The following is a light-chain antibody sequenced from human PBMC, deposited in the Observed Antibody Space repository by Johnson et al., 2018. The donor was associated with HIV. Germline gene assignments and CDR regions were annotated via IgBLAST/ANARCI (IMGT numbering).Light chain of an antibody. CDR2: ENN. J-gene: IGLJ1*01. CDR1: SSNIGYHY. CDR3: GTWDSSLSAGV. V-gene: IGLV1-51*02. Sequence: QSVLTQPPSVSAAPGQKVTISCSGSSSNIGYHYVSWYQQLPGTAPKLLIYENNKRPSGIPDRFSASKSGTSATLGITGLQTGDEADYYCGTWDSSLSAGVFGTGTKVTVL.